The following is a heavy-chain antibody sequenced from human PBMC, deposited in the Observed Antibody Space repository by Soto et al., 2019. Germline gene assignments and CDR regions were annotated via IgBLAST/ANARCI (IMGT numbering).Heavy chain of an antibody. CDR1: GFTFSSYA. CDR3: AKEGLTGYYYIDV. CDR2: ISGSGSST. Sequence: EVQLLESGGGLVQPGGSLRLSCAASGFTFSSYAMSWVRQAPGKGLEWVSVISGSGSSTYYADSVKGRFTISRDNSKNTLYLQMNSLRAEDAAVYYCAKEGLTGYYYIDVWGKGTPVTVSS. D-gene: IGHD3-9*01. V-gene: IGHV3-23*01. J-gene: IGHJ6*03.